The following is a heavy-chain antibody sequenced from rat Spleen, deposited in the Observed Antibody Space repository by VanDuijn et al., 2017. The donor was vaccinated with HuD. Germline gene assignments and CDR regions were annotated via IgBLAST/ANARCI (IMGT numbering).Heavy chain of an antibody. CDR2: ISSGGST. V-gene: IGHV2S12*01. J-gene: IGHJ2*01. CDR3: VREANYPGITCDY. Sequence: QVQLKESGPGLVQPSQTLSLTCTVSGFSLTSNGVSWVRQPPGKGLEWIAAISSGGSTYYNSALKSRLSISRDTSKSQVFLKMNSLQTEDTATYYCVREANYPGITCDYWGQGVMVTVSS. CDR1: GFSLTSNG. D-gene: IGHD1-4*01.